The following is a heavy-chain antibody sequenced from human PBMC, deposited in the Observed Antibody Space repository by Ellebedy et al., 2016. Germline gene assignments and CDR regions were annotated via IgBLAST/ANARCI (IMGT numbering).Heavy chain of an antibody. Sequence: DSVKVSCXASGYTFTSYGISWVRQAPGQGLEWMGWISAYNGNTNYAQKFQGRVTITADKSTSTAYMELSSLRSEDTAVYYCARDRGETYYYDSSGYPDFDYWGQGTLVTVSS. CDR2: ISAYNGNT. J-gene: IGHJ4*02. CDR3: ARDRGETYYYDSSGYPDFDY. CDR1: GYTFTSYG. V-gene: IGHV1-18*01. D-gene: IGHD3-22*01.